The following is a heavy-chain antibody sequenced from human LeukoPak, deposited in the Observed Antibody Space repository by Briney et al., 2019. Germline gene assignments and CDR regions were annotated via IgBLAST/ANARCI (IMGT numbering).Heavy chain of an antibody. Sequence: ASVKVSCKASGGTFSNYAISWVRQAPGQGLEWMGRIIPILGIANNAQKFQGRVTITADKSTSTAYMELSSLRSEDTAVYYCARSAPYYYGSGSYYNNWGQGTLVTVSS. CDR2: IIPILGIA. V-gene: IGHV1-69*04. D-gene: IGHD3-10*01. J-gene: IGHJ4*02. CDR1: GGTFSNYA. CDR3: ARSAPYYYGSGSYYNN.